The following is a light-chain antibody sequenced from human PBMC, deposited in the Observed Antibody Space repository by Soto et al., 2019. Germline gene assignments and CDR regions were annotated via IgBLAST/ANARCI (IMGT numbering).Light chain of an antibody. J-gene: IGKJ2*01. CDR1: QTVYNN. V-gene: IGKV3-15*01. Sequence: EIVMTQSPATLSVSPGERATLSCRASQTVYNNLAWYQQKPGQAPRLLIYAASTRATGFPARFSGSGSGTDFTLTISSLQSEDFATYYCLQHSHYPFTFGQGTRLEI. CDR2: AAS. CDR3: LQHSHYPFT.